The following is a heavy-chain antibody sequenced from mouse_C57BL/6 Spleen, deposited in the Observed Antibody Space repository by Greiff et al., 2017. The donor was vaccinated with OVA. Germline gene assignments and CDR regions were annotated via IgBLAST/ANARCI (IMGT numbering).Heavy chain of an antibody. Sequence: EVQLQQSGPGLVKPSQSLSLTCSVTGYSITSGYYWNWIRQFPGNKLEWMGYISYDGSNNYNPSLKNRISITRDTSKNQFFLKLNSVTTEDTATYYCARQVSGFADWGQGTLVTVSA. CDR2: ISYDGSN. CDR3: ARQVSGFAD. V-gene: IGHV3-6*01. CDR1: GYSITSGYY. J-gene: IGHJ3*01. D-gene: IGHD6-2*01.